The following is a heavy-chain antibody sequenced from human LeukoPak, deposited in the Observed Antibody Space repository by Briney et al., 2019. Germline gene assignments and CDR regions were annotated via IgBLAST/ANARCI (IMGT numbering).Heavy chain of an antibody. CDR2: IYYGGST. D-gene: IGHD3-16*01. CDR3: ARLKSPSYGASNCDC. Sequence: SETLSLTCTVSAYSITYGHQWGWIRQSPGRGLEWIGHIYYGGSTSYNPSLKSRVTLSVDTSKNQFSLNLTSVTAADTAVYYCARLKSPSYGASNCDCWGQGTLVTVSS. CDR1: AYSITYGHQ. V-gene: IGHV4-38-2*02. J-gene: IGHJ4*02.